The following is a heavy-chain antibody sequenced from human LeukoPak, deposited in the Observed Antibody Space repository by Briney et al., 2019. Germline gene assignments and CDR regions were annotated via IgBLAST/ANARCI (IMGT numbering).Heavy chain of an antibody. D-gene: IGHD2-8*02. Sequence: SVTLSLTCTVSGGSISSYYWSWIRQPPGKGLEWIAYISDIGSINYNPSLKSRVTISLDTSKNQFSLKLSSVTAADTAVYYCAGHHPRNTVDFWGQGTLVTVSS. CDR2: ISDIGSI. CDR3: AGHHPRNTVDF. J-gene: IGHJ4*02. CDR1: GGSISSYY. V-gene: IGHV4-59*08.